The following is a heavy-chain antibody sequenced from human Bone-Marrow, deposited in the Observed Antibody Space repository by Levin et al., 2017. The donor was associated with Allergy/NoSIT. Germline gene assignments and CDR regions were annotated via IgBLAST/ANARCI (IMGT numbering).Heavy chain of an antibody. V-gene: IGHV1-2*02. CDR1: GYTFNTYY. D-gene: IGHD2-8*01. CDR3: ATYPPGEGTKRYPN. CDR2: INPNNGAT. Sequence: GASVKVSCKASGYTFNTYYIYWMRQAPGQGLECMGWINPNNGATDYAQNLQGRVTMTSDMSFSTAYMELSRLRSDDTAMYYCATYPPGEGTKRYPNWGQGTQVTVSS. J-gene: IGHJ4*02.